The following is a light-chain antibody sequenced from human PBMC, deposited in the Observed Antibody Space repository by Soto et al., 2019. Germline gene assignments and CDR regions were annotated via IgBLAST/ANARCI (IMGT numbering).Light chain of an antibody. CDR1: NIGSKS. J-gene: IGLJ2*01. Sequence: SYELTQPPSVSVAPGQTASITCGGNNIGSKSVHWYQQRPGQAPVLVVYDDSDRPSGIPERFSGSNSGNTATLTISRVEAGDEADYYCQVCDSSSDHVVFGGGTNLTVL. CDR3: QVCDSSSDHVV. CDR2: DDS. V-gene: IGLV3-21*02.